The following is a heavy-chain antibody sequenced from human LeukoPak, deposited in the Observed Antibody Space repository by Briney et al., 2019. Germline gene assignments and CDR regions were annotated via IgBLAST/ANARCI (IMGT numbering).Heavy chain of an antibody. Sequence: PSETLSLTCAVYGGSFSGYYWSWIRQPPGKGLEWIGEINHSGSTNYNPSLKSRVAISVDTSKNQFSLKLSSVTAADTAVYYCARASPTIRIAARPGGVDYWGQGTLVTVSS. CDR1: GGSFSGYY. CDR2: INHSGST. CDR3: ARASPTIRIAARPGGVDY. J-gene: IGHJ4*02. D-gene: IGHD6-6*01. V-gene: IGHV4-34*01.